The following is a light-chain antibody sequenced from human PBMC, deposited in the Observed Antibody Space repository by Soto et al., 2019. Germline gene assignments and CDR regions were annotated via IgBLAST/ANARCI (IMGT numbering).Light chain of an antibody. CDR1: QSVSSY. CDR2: DAS. V-gene: IGKV3-11*01. J-gene: IGKJ5*01. CDR3: QQRSNLIT. Sequence: EIVLTQSPATLSLSPGERATLSCRASQSVSSYLAWYQQKPGQAPRLLIYDASNSATGIPARFSGSGSGTDFTLTISSREPEDFAVYYCQQRSNLITFGQGTRLEIK.